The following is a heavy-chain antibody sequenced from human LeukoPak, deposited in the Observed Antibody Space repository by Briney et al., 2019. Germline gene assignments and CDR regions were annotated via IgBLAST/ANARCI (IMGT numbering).Heavy chain of an antibody. CDR2: IIPIFGTA. V-gene: IGHV1-69*13. D-gene: IGHD3-3*01. Sequence: SVKVSCKASGGTFSSYAISWVRQAPGQGVEWMGGIIPIFGTANYAQKFQGRVTITADESTSTAYMELSSLRSEDTAVYYCARDARSPTIFGVVISAWFDPWGQGTLVTVSS. CDR3: ARDARSPTIFGVVISAWFDP. CDR1: GGTFSSYA. J-gene: IGHJ5*02.